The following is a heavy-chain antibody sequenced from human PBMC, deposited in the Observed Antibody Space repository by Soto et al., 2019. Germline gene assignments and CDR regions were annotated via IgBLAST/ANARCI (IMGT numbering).Heavy chain of an antibody. V-gene: IGHV4-59*01. CDR2: IYYSGST. CDR1: DGSRCRYY. CDR3: ARASEYYYDSSGYYLDY. Sequence: TRSLTWTVGDGSRCRYYRDYIRQPPGKGLEWIGYIYYSGSTNYNPSLKSRVTISVDTSKNQFSLKLSSVTAADTAVYYCARASEYYYDSSGYYLDYWGQGTLVTVSS. J-gene: IGHJ4*02. D-gene: IGHD3-22*01.